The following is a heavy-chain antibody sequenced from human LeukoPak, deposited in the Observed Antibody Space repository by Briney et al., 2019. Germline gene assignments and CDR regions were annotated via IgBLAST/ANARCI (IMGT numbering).Heavy chain of an antibody. CDR3: ASGGVVYYFDY. V-gene: IGHV3-7*01. J-gene: IGHJ4*02. D-gene: IGHD6-25*01. Sequence: PGGSLRLSCAASGFTFSSYWMSWVRQAPGKGLEWVANIKQDGSEKYYVDSVKGRFTISRDNAKNSLYLQMNSLRAEDTAVYYCASGGVVYYFDYWGQGTLVTVSS. CDR1: GFTFSSYW. CDR2: IKQDGSEK.